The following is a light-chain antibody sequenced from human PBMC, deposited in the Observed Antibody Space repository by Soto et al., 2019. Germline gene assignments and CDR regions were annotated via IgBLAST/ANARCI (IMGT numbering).Light chain of an antibody. CDR2: AAS. CDR1: QGVSNY. V-gene: IGKV1-9*01. Sequence: DLQLTQSPSFLSASVGDRVTITCRASQGVSNYFAWYQQKPGKAPKLLIYAASTLQSGFPSRFSGSGSGTEFTLTISSLQPEDFATYHCQQLKSYPWTFGPGTKVDIK. CDR3: QQLKSYPWT. J-gene: IGKJ3*01.